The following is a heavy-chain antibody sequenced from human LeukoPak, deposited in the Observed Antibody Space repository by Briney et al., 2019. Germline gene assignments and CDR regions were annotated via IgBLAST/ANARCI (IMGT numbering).Heavy chain of an antibody. J-gene: IGHJ6*03. D-gene: IGHD2-2*02. V-gene: IGHV1-2*02. CDR1: GYTFTDYY. Sequence: ASVKVSCKASGYTFTDYYLHWVRQAPGQGLEWMGWINPNTGGTNYPQKFQGRVTMTRDTSISTAYMELTRLRSDDTAVYYCARGSDDCAATSCYSPYYYSYFYMDVWGKGTTVTVSS. CDR2: INPNTGGT. CDR3: ARGSDDCAATSCYSPYYYSYFYMDV.